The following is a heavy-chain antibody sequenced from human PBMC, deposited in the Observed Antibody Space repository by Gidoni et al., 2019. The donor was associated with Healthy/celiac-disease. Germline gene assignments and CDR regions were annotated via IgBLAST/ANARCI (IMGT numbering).Heavy chain of an antibody. V-gene: IGHV1-69*01. CDR3: ARGLLPDCSGGSCYSGYYDSSGYSFDY. Sequence: QVQLVQSGAEVKKPGSSVKVSCKASGGTFSSYAISWVRQSPGQGLEWMGGIIPIFGTANYAQKFQGRVTITADESTSTAYMELSSLRSEDTAVYYCARGLLPDCSGGSCYSGYYDSSGYSFDYWGQGTLVTVSS. CDR1: GGTFSSYA. J-gene: IGHJ4*02. CDR2: IIPIFGTA. D-gene: IGHD2-15*01.